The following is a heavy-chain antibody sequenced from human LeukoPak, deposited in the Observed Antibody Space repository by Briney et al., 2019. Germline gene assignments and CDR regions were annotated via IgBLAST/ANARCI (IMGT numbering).Heavy chain of an antibody. CDR3: ARGAGTSGGYWSSPPSHFDC. V-gene: IGHV3-66*01. CDR1: GFSVGSND. D-gene: IGHD1-26*01. Sequence: PGGSLRLSCAASGFSVGSNDINWVRQAPGKGLEWVSVIYSGGRTYYADSVKGRFTISRDSSENTLRLQINSLRAEDTAVYYCARGAGTSGGYWSSPPSHFDCWGQGTLVTVSS. CDR2: IYSGGRT. J-gene: IGHJ4*02.